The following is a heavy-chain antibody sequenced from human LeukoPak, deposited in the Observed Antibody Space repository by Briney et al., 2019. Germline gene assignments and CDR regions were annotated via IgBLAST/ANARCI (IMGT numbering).Heavy chain of an antibody. D-gene: IGHD7-27*01. V-gene: IGHV1-18*01. CDR1: GYTFTSYG. CDR2: ISAYNGNT. Sequence: ASVKVSCKASGYTFTSYGISWVRQAPGQGLEWMGWISAYNGNTNYAQKLQGRVTMTTDKSTSTAYMELRSLRSAATAVYYCASGLAGNFDYWGQGTLITVSS. J-gene: IGHJ4*02. CDR3: ASGLAGNFDY.